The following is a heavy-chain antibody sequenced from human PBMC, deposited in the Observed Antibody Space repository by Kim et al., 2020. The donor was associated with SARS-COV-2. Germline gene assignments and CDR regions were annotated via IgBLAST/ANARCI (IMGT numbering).Heavy chain of an antibody. CDR2: IWYDGSNK. V-gene: IGHV3-33*01. CDR1: GFTFSSYG. D-gene: IGHD1-26*01. Sequence: GGSLRLSCAASGFTFSSYGMHWVRQAPGKGLEWVAVIWYDGSNKYYADSVKGRFTISRDNSKNTLYLQMNSLRAEDTAVYYCAREGMVGAVGAGFDYWGQETLGTVSS. J-gene: IGHJ4*02. CDR3: AREGMVGAVGAGFDY.